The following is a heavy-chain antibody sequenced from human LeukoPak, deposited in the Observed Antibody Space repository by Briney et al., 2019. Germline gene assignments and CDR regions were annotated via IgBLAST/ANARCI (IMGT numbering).Heavy chain of an antibody. V-gene: IGHV3-21*04. CDR1: GFTFSSYS. CDR2: ISSSSRYI. Sequence: GGSLRLSCAASGFTFSSYSMNWVRQAPGKGLEWVSSISSSSRYIYYADTVKGRFTISRDNSKHTLYLQMNSLRAEDTAVYYCAKLGYSSSWLFDYWGQGTLVTVSS. CDR3: AKLGYSSSWLFDY. J-gene: IGHJ4*02. D-gene: IGHD6-13*01.